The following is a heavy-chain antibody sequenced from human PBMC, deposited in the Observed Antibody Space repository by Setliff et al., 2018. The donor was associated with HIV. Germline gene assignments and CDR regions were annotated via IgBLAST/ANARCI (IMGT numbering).Heavy chain of an antibody. Sequence: PGGSLRLSCAASGFTFSDYYMSWIRQAPGKGLEWVSYISSSGSTIYYADSVKGRFTISRDNAKNSLYLQMNSLRAEDTAVYYCARDPDYYDSSGPDDAFDIWGQGTMVTVS. CDR1: GFTFSDYY. J-gene: IGHJ3*02. CDR2: ISSSGSTI. V-gene: IGHV3-11*04. D-gene: IGHD3-22*01. CDR3: ARDPDYYDSSGPDDAFDI.